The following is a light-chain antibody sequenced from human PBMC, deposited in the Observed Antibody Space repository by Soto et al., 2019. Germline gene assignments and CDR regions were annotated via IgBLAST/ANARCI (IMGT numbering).Light chain of an antibody. CDR3: QQSYSTLFT. J-gene: IGKJ3*01. V-gene: IGKV1-6*01. Sequence: AIQMTQSPSSLSASVGDRVTITCRASQGIGNDLGWYQQKPGKAPKLLIYAASSLQSGVPSRFSGTGSGTDFTLTISSLQPEDFATYYCQQSYSTLFTFGPGTKVDIK. CDR2: AAS. CDR1: QGIGND.